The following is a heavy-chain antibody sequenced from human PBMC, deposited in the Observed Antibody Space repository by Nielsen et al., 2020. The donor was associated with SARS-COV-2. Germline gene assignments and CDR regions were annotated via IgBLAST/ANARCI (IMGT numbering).Heavy chain of an antibody. J-gene: IGHJ4*02. CDR2: ISGYNAYT. CDR1: GYNLSKYA. V-gene: IGHV1-18*01. Sequence: ASVKVSCKASGYNLSKYAFNWVRQAPGQGLEWMGWISGYNAYTNYAPRLQGRLTMTTDTSTSTAYVDLRSLTSDDTAVYYCARTNGDWFSSSIDFWGPGTLVTVSS. CDR3: ARTNGDWFSSSIDF. D-gene: IGHD3/OR15-3a*01.